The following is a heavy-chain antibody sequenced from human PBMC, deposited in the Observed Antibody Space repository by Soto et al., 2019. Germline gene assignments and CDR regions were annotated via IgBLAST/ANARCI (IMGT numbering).Heavy chain of an antibody. D-gene: IGHD2-2*01. CDR3: ASYNRRSTDY. CDR2: INHSGST. CDR1: GGSFSGYY. V-gene: IGHV4-34*01. Sequence: PSETLSLTCAVYGGSFSGYYWSWIRQPPGKGLEWIGEINHSGSTNYNPSLKSRVTISVDTSKNQFSLKLSSVTAADTAVYYCASYNRRSTDYWGQGTLVTVSS. J-gene: IGHJ4*02.